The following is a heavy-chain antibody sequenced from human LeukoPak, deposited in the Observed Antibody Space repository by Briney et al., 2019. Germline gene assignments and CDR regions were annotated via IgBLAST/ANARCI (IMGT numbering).Heavy chain of an antibody. CDR2: ISYDGSNK. J-gene: IGHJ4*02. D-gene: IGHD6-19*01. V-gene: IGHV3-30*04. CDR1: GFTFSSYA. Sequence: GGSLRLSCAASGFTFSSYAMHWVRQAPGKGLEWVAVISYDGSNKYYADSAKGRFTISRDNAKNSLYLQMNSLRAEDTAVYYCARDSGTSYSSGWYDYWGQGTLVTVSS. CDR3: ARDSGTSYSSGWYDY.